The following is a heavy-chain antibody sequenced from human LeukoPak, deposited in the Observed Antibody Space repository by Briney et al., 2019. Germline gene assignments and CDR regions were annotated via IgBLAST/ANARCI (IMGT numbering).Heavy chain of an antibody. CDR3: ATGSATIGRWFDP. D-gene: IGHD5-24*01. CDR2: VDPEDGKT. CDR1: GYTFTDYY. V-gene: IGHV1-69-2*01. J-gene: IGHJ5*02. Sequence: ASVKVSCKVSGYTFTDYYMHWVQQAPGKGLEWMGLVDPEDGKTIYAEKFQGRVTITADTSTDTAYMELSSLRSEDTAVYYCATGSATIGRWFDPWGQGTLVTVSS.